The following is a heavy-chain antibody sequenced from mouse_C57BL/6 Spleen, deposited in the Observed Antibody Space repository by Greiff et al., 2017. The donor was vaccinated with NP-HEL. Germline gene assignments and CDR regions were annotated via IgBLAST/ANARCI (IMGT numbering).Heavy chain of an antibody. Sequence: QVQLQQPGAELVKPGASVKLSCKASGYTFTSYWMHWVKQRPGKGLEWIGMIHPNSGSTNYNEKFKSKATLTVDKSSSTAYMQLSSLTSEDSAVYYCARESYDYDYFDYWGQGTTLTVSS. CDR1: GYTFTSYW. CDR2: IHPNSGST. V-gene: IGHV1-64*01. J-gene: IGHJ2*01. D-gene: IGHD2-4*01. CDR3: ARESYDYDYFDY.